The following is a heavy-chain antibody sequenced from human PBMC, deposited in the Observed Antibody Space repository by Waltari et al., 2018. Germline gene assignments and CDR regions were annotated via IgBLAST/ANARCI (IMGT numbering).Heavy chain of an antibody. J-gene: IGHJ4*02. CDR3: ARDTLRYYDSSGSSSLD. D-gene: IGHD3-22*01. V-gene: IGHV1-18*01. CDR1: GYTFTSYG. CDR2: SSAYNGNT. Sequence: QVQLVQSGAEVKKPGASVKVSCKASGYTFTSYGISWVRQAPGQGLEWMGWSSAYNGNTNYAQKLQGRVTMTTDTSTSTAYMELRSLRSDDTAVYYCARDTLRYYDSSGSSSLDWGQGTLVTVSS.